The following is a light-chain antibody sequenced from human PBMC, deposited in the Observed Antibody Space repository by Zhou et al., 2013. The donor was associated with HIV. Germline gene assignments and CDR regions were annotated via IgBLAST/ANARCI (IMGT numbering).Light chain of an antibody. CDR1: QSVFSSY. V-gene: IGKV3-11*01. J-gene: IGKJ4*01. Sequence: EIVLTQSPGTLSLSPGERATLSCRASQSVFSSYLAWYQQKPGQAPRLLIYDASNRATGIPARFSGSGSGTDFTLTISSLEPEDFAVYYCQQRSNWLTFGGGTKVEIK. CDR2: DAS. CDR3: QQRSNWLT.